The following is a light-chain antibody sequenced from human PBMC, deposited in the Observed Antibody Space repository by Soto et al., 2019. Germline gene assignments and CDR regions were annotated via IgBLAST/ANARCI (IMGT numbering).Light chain of an antibody. V-gene: IGKV2-30*01. CDR3: MQATPWPWT. J-gene: IGKJ1*01. CDR2: KVS. CDR1: QSLVSSNGNTF. Sequence: DVVMTQSPLSLPVTLGQPASISCRSSQSLVSSNGNTFLLWFQQRPGQSPRRLIYKVSNRDSAVPDRFTGSGSGTDFTLEISRVEAEDVGVYYCMQATPWPWTCGQGTKVEIK.